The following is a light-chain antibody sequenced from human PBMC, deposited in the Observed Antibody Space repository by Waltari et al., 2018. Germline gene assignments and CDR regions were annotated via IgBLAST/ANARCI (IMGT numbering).Light chain of an antibody. CDR1: SGPLSTTSY. Sequence: QTVVTQEPSLSVSPGGTVTLTCALSSGPLSTTSYATWYQQTPGQAPRTLVYKANARSSGVPDRFSGYILGNTAALTITGAQADDESDYYCALYMGSGIWVFGGGTRLTVL. J-gene: IGLJ3*02. CDR3: ALYMGSGIWV. CDR2: KAN. V-gene: IGLV8-61*01.